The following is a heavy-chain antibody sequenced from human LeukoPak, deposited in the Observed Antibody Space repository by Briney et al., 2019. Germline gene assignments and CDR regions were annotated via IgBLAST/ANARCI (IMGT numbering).Heavy chain of an antibody. V-gene: IGHV3-23*01. CDR2: IGGSGRRT. Sequence: GGSLRLSCAASGFTFSSYAMSWVRQAPGKGLEWVSTIGGSGRRTYNADTVKGRFTISRDNSQNPLYLQMNSLRAEATAVYYCAREFGERVAPTDYWGQGPLVTVSS. CDR1: GFTFSSYA. J-gene: IGHJ4*02. CDR3: AREFGERVAPTDY. D-gene: IGHD1-26*01.